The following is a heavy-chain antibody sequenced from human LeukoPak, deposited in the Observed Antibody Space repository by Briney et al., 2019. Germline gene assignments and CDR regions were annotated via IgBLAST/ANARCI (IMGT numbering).Heavy chain of an antibody. CDR3: ARVSTGTLDY. Sequence: SVKVSCKASGGTFSSYAINWVRQAPGQGLEWMGGIIPILGTANYAQKFQGRVTITADKSTSTAYMELSSLRSEDTAVYYCARVSTGTLDYWGQGTLVTVSS. D-gene: IGHD3-9*01. J-gene: IGHJ4*02. CDR2: IIPILGTA. V-gene: IGHV1-69*06. CDR1: GGTFSSYA.